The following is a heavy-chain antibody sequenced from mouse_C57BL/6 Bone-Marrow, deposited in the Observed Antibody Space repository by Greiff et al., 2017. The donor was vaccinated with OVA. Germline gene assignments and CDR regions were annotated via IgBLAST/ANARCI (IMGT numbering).Heavy chain of an antibody. V-gene: IGHV3-1*01. J-gene: IGHJ2*01. CDR3: ARGGYSNYNFDY. D-gene: IGHD2-5*01. CDR1: GYSITSGYD. Sequence: EVHLVESGPGMVKPSQSLSLTCTVTGYSITSGYDWHWIRHFPGNKLEWMGYISYSGSTNYNPSLKSRISITHDTSKNHFFLKLNSVTTEDTATYYCARGGYSNYNFDYWGQGTTLTVSS. CDR2: ISYSGST.